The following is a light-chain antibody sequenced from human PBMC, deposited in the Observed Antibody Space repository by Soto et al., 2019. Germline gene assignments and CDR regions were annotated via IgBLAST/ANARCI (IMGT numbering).Light chain of an antibody. J-gene: IGLJ2*01. CDR2: AVS. Sequence: QSALTQPPSASGYPGQSVTISCTGTSTDVGAYNYVSWYQQHPGKAPKLMIYAVSKRPSGVPDRFSGSKSGNTASLTVSGLQADDEADYYCSSYVGNNNLVFGGGTQLTVL. V-gene: IGLV2-8*01. CDR3: SSYVGNNNLV. CDR1: STDVGAYNY.